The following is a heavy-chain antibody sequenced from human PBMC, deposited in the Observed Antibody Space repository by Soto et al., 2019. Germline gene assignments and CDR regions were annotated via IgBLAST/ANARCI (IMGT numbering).Heavy chain of an antibody. Sequence: PGESLKISCKGSGYSFTSYWIGWVRQMPGKGLEWMGIIYPGDSNTRYSPSLQGQVTISVDKSISTAYLQWSSLKAADTAVYYCARLHGYCISSSRHGHYAMDVWGQGTTVTVSS. CDR1: GYSFTSYW. J-gene: IGHJ6*02. D-gene: IGHD2-2*01. V-gene: IGHV5-51*01. CDR3: ARLHGYCISSSRHGHYAMDV. CDR2: IYPGDSNT.